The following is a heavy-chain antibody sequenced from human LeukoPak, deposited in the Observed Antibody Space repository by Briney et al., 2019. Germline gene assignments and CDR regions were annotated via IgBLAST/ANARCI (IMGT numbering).Heavy chain of an antibody. CDR3: ARDRTHYYYDSSGSFHQDAFDI. D-gene: IGHD3-22*01. Sequence: GASVKVSCKASGGTFSTYPITWVRQAPGQGLEWMGRIIPIIGISTYAQKFQDRVTITADKSTSTAYMELRSLSSEDTAVYYCARDRTHYYYDSSGSFHQDAFDIWGQGTMVTVSS. J-gene: IGHJ3*02. V-gene: IGHV1-69*10. CDR1: GGTFSTYP. CDR2: IIPIIGIS.